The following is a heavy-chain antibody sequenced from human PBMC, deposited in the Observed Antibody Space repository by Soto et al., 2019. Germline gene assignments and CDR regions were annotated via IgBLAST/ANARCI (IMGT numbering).Heavy chain of an antibody. Sequence: EVQLVESGGGLVQPGGSLRLSCAASGFTFSSYSINWVRQAPGKGLEWFSYITSDSSTISYADSVKGRFTVSRDNAKNSLYLQMNSLRDEDTVVYYCARVGRGVYGMDVWGQGTVVTVSS. J-gene: IGHJ6*02. CDR3: ARVGRGVYGMDV. CDR2: ITSDSSTI. D-gene: IGHD2-8*01. V-gene: IGHV3-48*02. CDR1: GFTFSSYS.